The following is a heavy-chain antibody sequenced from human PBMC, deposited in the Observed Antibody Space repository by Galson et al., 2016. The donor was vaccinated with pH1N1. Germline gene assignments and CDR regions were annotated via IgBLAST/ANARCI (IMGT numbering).Heavy chain of an antibody. CDR2: ISSEGSSI. CDR3: ARVRLIMPGDPTGYFDL. Sequence: SLRLSCAASGFTFSSFWMHWVRQVPGKGLVWVSRISSEGSSISYADSVKGRFTISRDNARNTLYLEMNSLRAEDTAPYYCARVRLIMPGDPTGYFDLWGQGALVTVSS. J-gene: IGHJ4*02. D-gene: IGHD7-27*01. CDR1: GFTFSSFW. V-gene: IGHV3-74*01.